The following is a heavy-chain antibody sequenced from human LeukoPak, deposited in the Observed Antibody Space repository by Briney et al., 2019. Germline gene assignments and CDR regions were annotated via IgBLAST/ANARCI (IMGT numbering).Heavy chain of an antibody. CDR2: IIPIFGTA. CDR1: GGTFSSYA. D-gene: IGHD2-2*01. V-gene: IGHV1-69*01. J-gene: IGHJ4*02. Sequence: SVKLSCKASGGTFSSYAISWVRQAPGQGVEWMGGIIPIFGTANYAQKFQGRVTITEDESTSTAYMELSSLRSEETAVYYCARQSMVVVPAACDYWGQGTLVTVSS. CDR3: ARQSMVVVPAACDY.